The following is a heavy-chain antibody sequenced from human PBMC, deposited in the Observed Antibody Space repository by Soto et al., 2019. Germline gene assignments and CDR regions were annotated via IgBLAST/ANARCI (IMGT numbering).Heavy chain of an antibody. Sequence: PSETLCLTCAVAGGSISGGGYYWGWIRQPPGKGLEWIGSIYYSGSTYYNPSLKSRVTISVDTSKNQFSLKLSSVTAADTAVYYCARSILTGYRAPFQHWGQGTLVTVSS. CDR1: GGSISGGGYY. V-gene: IGHV4-39*01. CDR2: IYYSGST. D-gene: IGHD3-9*01. CDR3: ARSILTGYRAPFQH. J-gene: IGHJ1*01.